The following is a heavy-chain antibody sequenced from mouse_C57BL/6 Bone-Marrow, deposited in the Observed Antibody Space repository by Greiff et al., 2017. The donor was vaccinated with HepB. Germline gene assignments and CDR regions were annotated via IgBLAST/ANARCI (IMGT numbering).Heavy chain of an antibody. J-gene: IGHJ2*01. D-gene: IGHD2-1*01. V-gene: IGHV3-6*01. Sequence: EVKLVVSGPGLVKPSQSLSLTCSVTGYSITSGYYWNWIRQFPGNKLEWMGYISYDGSNNYNPSLKNRISITRDTSKNQFFLKLNSVTTEDTATYYCASGNYDFDYWGQGTTLTVSS. CDR2: ISYDGSN. CDR1: GYSITSGYY. CDR3: ASGNYDFDY.